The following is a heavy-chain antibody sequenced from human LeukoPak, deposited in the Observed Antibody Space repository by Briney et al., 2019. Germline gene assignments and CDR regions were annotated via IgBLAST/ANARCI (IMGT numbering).Heavy chain of an antibody. J-gene: IGHJ5*02. CDR1: GFTFSSQS. V-gene: IGHV3-48*01. D-gene: IGHD6-13*01. Sequence: GGSLRPSCAASGFTFSSQSMNWVRQAPGKGLEWVSFISSGSTTIYHADSVQGRFTISRDDAKNLLYLQMNSLRAEDTAVYYCARSGVTGSSRYPWGQGTLVTVSS. CDR2: ISSGSTTI. CDR3: ARSGVTGSSRYP.